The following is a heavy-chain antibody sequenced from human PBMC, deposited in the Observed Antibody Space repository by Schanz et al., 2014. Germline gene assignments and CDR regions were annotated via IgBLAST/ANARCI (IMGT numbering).Heavy chain of an antibody. CDR1: GFTFISSA. CDR2: INSGGDST. V-gene: IGHV3-23*04. Sequence: EVQLVESGGGLVQPGGSLRLSCAASGFTFISSAMSWVRQAPGKGLEWVSAINSGGDSTYYAASVKGRLTISRDNSKNTLYLQMNSLRADDTAVYYCALMSAYFDYWGQGTLVTVSS. CDR3: ALMSAYFDY. D-gene: IGHD2-8*01. J-gene: IGHJ4*02.